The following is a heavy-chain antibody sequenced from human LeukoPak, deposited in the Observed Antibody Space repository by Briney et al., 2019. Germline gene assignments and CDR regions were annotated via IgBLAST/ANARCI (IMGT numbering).Heavy chain of an antibody. J-gene: IGHJ5*02. Sequence: SETLSLTCTVSGGSISSSSYYWGWIRQPPGKGLEWIGSIYYSGSTYYNPSLKSRVTISVDTSKNQFSLKLSSVTAADTAVYYCARDMEGVVMRWFDPWGQGTLVTVSS. CDR2: IYYSGST. D-gene: IGHD3-3*01. CDR1: GGSISSSSYY. CDR3: ARDMEGVVMRWFDP. V-gene: IGHV4-39*07.